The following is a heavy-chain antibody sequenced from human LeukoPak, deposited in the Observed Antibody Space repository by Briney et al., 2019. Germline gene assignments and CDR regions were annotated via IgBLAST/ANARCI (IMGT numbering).Heavy chain of an antibody. CDR1: GFTFSSYA. J-gene: IGHJ4*02. V-gene: IGHV3-74*01. D-gene: IGHD3-10*01. Sequence: PGGSLRLSCAASGFTFSSYAMSWVRQAPGKGLVWVSRITPDGRSTNYADSVKGRFTISRDNAKNTLYLQMNSLRADDTAVYYCTRDTFGFHDSWGQGTLVTVSS. CDR3: TRDTFGFHDS. CDR2: ITPDGRST.